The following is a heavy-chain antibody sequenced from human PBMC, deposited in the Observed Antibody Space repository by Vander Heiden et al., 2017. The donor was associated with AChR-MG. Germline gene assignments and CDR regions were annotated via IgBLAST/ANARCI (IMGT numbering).Heavy chain of an antibody. CDR3: AREAAAAGAFYGMDV. Sequence: QLQLVPSGAEVTKPGSSVKVSCQASGGTFSSYAISWVRQAPGQGLEWMGGIIPIFGTANYAQKFQGRVTITADESTSTAYMELSSLRSEDTAVYYCAREAAAAGAFYGMDVWGQGTTVTVSS. CDR1: GGTFSSYA. CDR2: IIPIFGTA. V-gene: IGHV1-69*01. D-gene: IGHD6-13*01. J-gene: IGHJ6*02.